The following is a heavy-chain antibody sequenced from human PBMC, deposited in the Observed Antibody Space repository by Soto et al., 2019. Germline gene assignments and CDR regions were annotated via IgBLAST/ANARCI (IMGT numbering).Heavy chain of an antibody. Sequence: GASVKVSCKASGYTFTSYGISWVRQAPGQGLEWMGWISAYNGNTNHAQKLQGRVTMTTDTSTSTAYMELRSLRSDDTAVYYCARDLDSTMVRGVIIISGSAFDIWGQGTMVTVSS. CDR3: ARDLDSTMVRGVIIISGSAFDI. D-gene: IGHD3-10*01. CDR2: ISAYNGNT. V-gene: IGHV1-18*01. CDR1: GYTFTSYG. J-gene: IGHJ3*02.